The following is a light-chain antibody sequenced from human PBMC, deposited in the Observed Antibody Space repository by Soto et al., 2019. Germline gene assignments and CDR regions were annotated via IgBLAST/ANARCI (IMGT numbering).Light chain of an antibody. CDR3: LQDYTYPWT. Sequence: IQMTQSPSSLSASVRDRVTITCRASQDIGHDLGWYQQKPGKAPNLLIYAASSLRSGVPSRFSGSGSGTHFTLTINSLQAEDSATYFCLQDYTYPWTFGQGTKVEIK. CDR2: AAS. CDR1: QDIGHD. J-gene: IGKJ1*01. V-gene: IGKV1-6*02.